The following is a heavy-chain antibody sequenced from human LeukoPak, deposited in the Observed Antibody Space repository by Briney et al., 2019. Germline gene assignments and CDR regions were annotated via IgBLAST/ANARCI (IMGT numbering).Heavy chain of an antibody. CDR3: ARGLMTTVVIPGY. CDR1: GGSINSGTYY. Sequence: SETLSLTCTVSGGSINSGTYYWIWIRQPPGKGLEWYGRLYHTWSTYYNSALKSRITIYVQTSKNPLSLRLSSVIATETAVYYCARGLMTTVVIPGYWGQGTLVTVSS. D-gene: IGHD4-23*01. CDR2: LYHTWST. J-gene: IGHJ4*02. V-gene: IGHV4-39*02.